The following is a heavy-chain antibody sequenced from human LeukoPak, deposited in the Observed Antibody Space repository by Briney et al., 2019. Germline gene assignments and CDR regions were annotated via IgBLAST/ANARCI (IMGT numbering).Heavy chain of an antibody. CDR2: ISSSSSVM. V-gene: IGHV3-21*01. CDR1: GFTFSSYS. D-gene: IGHD3-9*01. Sequence: PGGSLRLSCAASGFTFSSYSMNWVRQAPGKGLEWVSAISSSSSVMYYADSVKGRFTISRDNAKNSLYLQMSSLRAEDTAVYYCARDSYDILTGYPAHWGQGILVTVSS. J-gene: IGHJ4*02. CDR3: ARDSYDILTGYPAH.